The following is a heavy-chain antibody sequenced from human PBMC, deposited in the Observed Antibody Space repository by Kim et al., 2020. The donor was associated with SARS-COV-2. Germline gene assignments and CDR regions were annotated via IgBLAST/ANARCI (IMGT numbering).Heavy chain of an antibody. Sequence: SETLSLTCTVSGGSISSGGYYWSWIRQHPGKGLEWIGYIYYSGSTYYNPSLKRRVTISVDTSKNQFSLKLSSVTAADTAVYYCESGQGLISMIVVVVGAFHLWGQGPLVPVSS. CDR2: IYYSGST. CDR1: GGSISSGGYY. D-gene: IGHD3-22*01. V-gene: IGHV4-31*03. J-gene: IGHJ4*02. CDR3: ESGQGLISMIVVVVGAFHL.